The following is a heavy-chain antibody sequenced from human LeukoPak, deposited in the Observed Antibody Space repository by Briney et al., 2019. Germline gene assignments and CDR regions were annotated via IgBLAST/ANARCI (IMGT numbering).Heavy chain of an antibody. J-gene: IGHJ4*02. CDR3: VRHDSFIPF. V-gene: IGHV3-23*01. Sequence: TGGSLRLSCAASGFTFTNYAMTWVRQAPGKGLEWVSSISDTYATTYYTDSVKCRCTISRDNSKNTVYLQLNNLRAEDTAVYFCVRHDSFIPFWGQGTLVTVSS. CDR2: ISDTYATT. D-gene: IGHD2-21*01. CDR1: GFTFTNYA.